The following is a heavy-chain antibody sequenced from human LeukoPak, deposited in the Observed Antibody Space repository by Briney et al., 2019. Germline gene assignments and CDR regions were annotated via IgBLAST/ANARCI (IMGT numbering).Heavy chain of an antibody. Sequence: GGSLRLSCAASGFTFSSYGMHWVRQAPGKGLEWVAFIRYDGSNKYYADSVKGRFTISRDNSKNTLYLQMNSLRPEDTAVYYCARGGITGTTYFDYWGQGTLVTVSS. J-gene: IGHJ4*02. CDR2: IRYDGSNK. D-gene: IGHD1-7*01. CDR1: GFTFSSYG. CDR3: ARGGITGTTYFDY. V-gene: IGHV3-30*02.